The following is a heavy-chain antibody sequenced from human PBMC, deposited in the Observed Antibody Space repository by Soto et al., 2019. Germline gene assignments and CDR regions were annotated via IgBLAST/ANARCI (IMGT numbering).Heavy chain of an antibody. D-gene: IGHD3-10*01. CDR2: ISAYNGNT. CDR3: ARDYGSGRHSGDY. CDR1: GYTFTSYG. Sequence: ASVKVSCKASGYTFTSYGISWVRQAPGQGLEWMGWISAYNGNTNYAQKLQGRVTMTTDTSTSTVYMELRSLRSEDTAVYYCARDYGSGRHSGDYWGQGTLVTVSS. J-gene: IGHJ4*02. V-gene: IGHV1-18*01.